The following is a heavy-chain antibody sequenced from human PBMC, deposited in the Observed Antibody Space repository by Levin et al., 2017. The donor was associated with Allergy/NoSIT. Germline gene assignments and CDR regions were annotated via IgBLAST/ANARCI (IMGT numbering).Heavy chain of an antibody. CDR3: ARDYNDGYSSGGNDAFDI. Sequence: SQTLSLTCAISGDSVSSTSAAWNWIRQSPSRGLEWLGRTYYRSKWYNDYAVSVKSRITINPDTSKNQFSLQLNSVTPEDTAVYYCARDYNDGYSSGGNDAFDIWGQGTMVTVSS. D-gene: IGHD6-19*01. CDR1: GDSVSSTSAA. V-gene: IGHV6-1*01. CDR2: TYYRSKWYN. J-gene: IGHJ3*02.